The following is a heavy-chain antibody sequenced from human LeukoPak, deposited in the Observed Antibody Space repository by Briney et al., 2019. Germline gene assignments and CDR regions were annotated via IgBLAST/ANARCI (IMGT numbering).Heavy chain of an antibody. CDR3: ARDRGSSGWYEFDY. J-gene: IGHJ4*02. CDR1: GFTSSSYW. D-gene: IGHD6-19*01. CDR2: IKQDGSEK. Sequence: GGPLRLSCAASGFTSSSYWMSWVRQDPGKGLEWVANIKQDGSEKYYVDSVKGRFTISRDNAKNSLYLQMNSLRAEDTAVYYCARDRGSSGWYEFDYWGQGTLVTVSS. V-gene: IGHV3-7*01.